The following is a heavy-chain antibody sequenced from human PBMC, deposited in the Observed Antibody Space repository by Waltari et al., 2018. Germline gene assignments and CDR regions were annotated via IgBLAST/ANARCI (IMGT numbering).Heavy chain of an antibody. CDR1: GFPFSSYA. Sequence: EVPLVESGGGLVQPGGSLRLSCAASGFPFSSYAMSWVRQAPGKGLEWVSAISGSGGSTDYADSVKGRFAISRDNAKNTLYLQMNSVRAEDTAVYYCAKYSSSWYGPYYYMDVWGKGTTVTVAS. CDR3: AKYSSSWYGPYYYMDV. V-gene: IGHV3-23*04. J-gene: IGHJ6*03. D-gene: IGHD6-13*01. CDR2: ISGSGGST.